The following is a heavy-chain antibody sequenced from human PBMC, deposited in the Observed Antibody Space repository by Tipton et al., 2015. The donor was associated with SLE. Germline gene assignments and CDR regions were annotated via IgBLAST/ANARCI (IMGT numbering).Heavy chain of an antibody. V-gene: IGHV4-34*01. Sequence: TLSLTCDVNGGSFSGYYWSWIRQSPGKGLEWIGEVNHLGTIYYNASLKSRVTISIDTSKSHFSLKRTSVTAADTAVYYCARIEGMITYGGIAGLWGQGPVVTVSS. CDR2: VNHLGTI. CDR3: ARIEGMITYGGIAGL. D-gene: IGHD3-16*01. CDR1: GGSFSGYY. J-gene: IGHJ4*02.